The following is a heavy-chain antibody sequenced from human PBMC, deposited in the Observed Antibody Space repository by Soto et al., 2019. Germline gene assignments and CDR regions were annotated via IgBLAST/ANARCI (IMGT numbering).Heavy chain of an antibody. V-gene: IGHV3-33*01. J-gene: IGHJ6*03. CDR3: ARASPSDYGDYGYYMDV. D-gene: IGHD4-17*01. Sequence: GGSLRLSCAASGFTFSSYGMHWVRQAPGKGLEWVAVIWYDGSNKYYADSVKGRFTISRDNSKNTLYLQMNSLRAEDTAVYYCARASPSDYGDYGYYMDVWGKGTTVTVSS. CDR2: IWYDGSNK. CDR1: GFTFSSYG.